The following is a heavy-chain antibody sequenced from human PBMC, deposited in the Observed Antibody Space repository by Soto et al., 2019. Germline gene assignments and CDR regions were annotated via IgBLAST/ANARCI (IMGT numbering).Heavy chain of an antibody. CDR1: GGSISSSSYY. D-gene: IGHD2-8*01. V-gene: IGHV4-39*01. Sequence: SETLSLTCTVSGGSISSSSYYWGWIRQPPGKGLEWIGSIYYSGSTYYNPSLKSRVTISVDTSKNQFSLKLSSVTAADTAVYYCARHEGYAYGMDVWGQGTTVTVSS. CDR2: IYYSGST. J-gene: IGHJ6*02. CDR3: ARHEGYAYGMDV.